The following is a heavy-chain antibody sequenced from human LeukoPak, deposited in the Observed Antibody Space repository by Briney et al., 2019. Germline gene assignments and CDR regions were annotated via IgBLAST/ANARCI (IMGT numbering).Heavy chain of an antibody. Sequence: SVKVSCKASGGTFSSYAISWVRQAPGQGLEWMGGIIPIFGTANYAQKLQGRVTITADKSTSTAYMELSSLRSEDTAVYYCARSGRSSLEVAFDIWGQGTMVTVSS. V-gene: IGHV1-69*06. D-gene: IGHD3-10*01. CDR1: GGTFSSYA. CDR3: ARSGRSSLEVAFDI. CDR2: IIPIFGTA. J-gene: IGHJ3*02.